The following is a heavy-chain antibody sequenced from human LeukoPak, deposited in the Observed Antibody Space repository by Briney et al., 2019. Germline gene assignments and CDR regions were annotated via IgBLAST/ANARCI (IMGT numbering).Heavy chain of an antibody. CDR1: GASISSSNW. CDR3: ASLVDTAVNWFDP. J-gene: IGHJ5*02. Sequence: SETLSLTCAVSGASISSSNWWSWVRQPPGKGLEWIGQIYHSGSTNYNPSLKSRVTISVDKSRNQFSLKLSSVTAADTAVYYCASLVDTAVNWFDPWGQGTLVTVSS. D-gene: IGHD5-18*01. V-gene: IGHV4-4*02. CDR2: IYHSGST.